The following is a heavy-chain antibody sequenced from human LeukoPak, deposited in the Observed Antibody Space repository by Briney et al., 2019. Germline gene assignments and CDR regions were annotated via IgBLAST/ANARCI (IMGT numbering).Heavy chain of an antibody. V-gene: IGHV1-46*01. CDR2: INPSGGST. D-gene: IGHD3-3*01. CDR3: ARVALRFLDLYYFDY. Sequence: ASVKVSCKASGYTFTSYYMHWVRQAPGQGLEWMGIINPSGGSTSYAQKFQGRVTMTRDTSTSTDYMELSSLRSEDTAVYYCARVALRFLDLYYFDYWGQGTLVTVSS. J-gene: IGHJ4*02. CDR1: GYTFTSYY.